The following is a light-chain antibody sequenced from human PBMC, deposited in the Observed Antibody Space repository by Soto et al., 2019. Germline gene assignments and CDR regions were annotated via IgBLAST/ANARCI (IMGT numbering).Light chain of an antibody. J-gene: IGLJ2*01. CDR2: RNN. Sequence: QSVLTQPPSASGTPGQRVTISCSGSSSNIGSNYVYWYQQLPGTAPKLLIYRNNQRPSGVPDRFSGSKSGTSASLAISGLLSEDEADYYCAAWDDSLSGRVLGGGTKVTVL. CDR1: SSNIGSNY. V-gene: IGLV1-47*01. CDR3: AAWDDSLSGRV.